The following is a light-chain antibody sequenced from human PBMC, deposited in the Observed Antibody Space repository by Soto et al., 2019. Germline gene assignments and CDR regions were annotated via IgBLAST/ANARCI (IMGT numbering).Light chain of an antibody. CDR3: QQYGNSLSWT. J-gene: IGKJ5*01. V-gene: IGKV3-20*01. CDR2: GVS. Sequence: EIVLTQSPVTLSWSPLGVATLSFMLRQSISTYLAWYQQRPGQAPWLLIYGVSARAAGVPARFSGSGSGTDFTLTISRLEPEDFAVYSCQQYGNSLSWTFGQGTRLEIK. CDR1: QSISTY.